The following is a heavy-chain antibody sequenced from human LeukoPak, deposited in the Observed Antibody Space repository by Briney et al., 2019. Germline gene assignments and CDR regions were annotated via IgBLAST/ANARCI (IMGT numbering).Heavy chain of an antibody. CDR3: ARLGSSAPLYSFDY. CDR1: GGSISSSSYY. Sequence: PSETLSLTCTVSGGSISSSSYYWGWIRQPPGKGLEWIGNIYYSGSTYYNPSLKSRVTIPADSSKNQFSLKLSSVTAAASAMYYCARLGSSAPLYSFDYWGQGTLVTVSS. V-gene: IGHV4-39*01. D-gene: IGHD6-19*01. CDR2: IYYSGST. J-gene: IGHJ4*02.